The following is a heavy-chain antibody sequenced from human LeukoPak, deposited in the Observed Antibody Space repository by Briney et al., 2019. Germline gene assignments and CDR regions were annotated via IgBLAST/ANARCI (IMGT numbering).Heavy chain of an antibody. CDR3: ARQGGYSSSPDF. CDR2: IYYSGST. J-gene: IGHJ4*02. V-gene: IGHV4-59*08. D-gene: IGHD6-13*01. CDR1: GGSISNYY. Sequence: SETLSLTCTVSGGSISNYYWNWIRQTPGRGLEWIGYIYYSGSTNYNPSLKSRVTISVDTSKNQFSLKLNSVTAADTAVYYCARQGGYSSSPDFWGQGTLVTVSP.